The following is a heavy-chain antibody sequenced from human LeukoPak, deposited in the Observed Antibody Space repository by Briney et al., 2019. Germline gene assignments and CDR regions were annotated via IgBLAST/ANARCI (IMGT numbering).Heavy chain of an antibody. V-gene: IGHV4-61*09. Sequence: SQTLSLTCTVSGGSISSGSYYWSWIRQPAGKGLEWIGHIYSTGRTTYNPSLESQVTMSIDTSKNQFSLRVNSVTAADTAMYYCARVTWGTFNYLDVWGKGTTVTVSS. CDR3: ARVTWGTFNYLDV. D-gene: IGHD7-27*01. CDR2: IYSTGRT. CDR1: GGSISSGSYY. J-gene: IGHJ6*03.